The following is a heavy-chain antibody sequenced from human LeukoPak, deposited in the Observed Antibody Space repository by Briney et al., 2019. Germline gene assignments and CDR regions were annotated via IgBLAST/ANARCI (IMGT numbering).Heavy chain of an antibody. CDR3: ARVRYTSGWYLYYFDY. Sequence: SETLSLTCTVSGGSISSYYWSWIRQPPGKGLEWIGYIYYSGSTTYSPSLKSRVTISVDTSRNQFSLKLNSVTAADTAVYYCARVRYTSGWYLYYFDYWGQGTLVTVSS. V-gene: IGHV4-59*08. CDR2: IYYSGST. CDR1: GGSISSYY. J-gene: IGHJ4*02. D-gene: IGHD6-13*01.